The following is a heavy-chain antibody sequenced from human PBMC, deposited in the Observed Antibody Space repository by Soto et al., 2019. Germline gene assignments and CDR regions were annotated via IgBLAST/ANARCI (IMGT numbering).Heavy chain of an antibody. Sequence: QVQLVQSGAELKKPGASVKVSCKASGYTFSNYDMNWVRQATGQGPEWIGWVNPNNGETGYAQKFQGRVTLTTDISTTTAYMELTSLRTEDTDIYYYAKVSRKGSAIDFDYWGQGTLITVSS. CDR2: VNPNNGET. CDR3: AKVSRKGSAIDFDY. D-gene: IGHD3-10*01. J-gene: IGHJ4*02. V-gene: IGHV1-8*01. CDR1: GYTFSNYD.